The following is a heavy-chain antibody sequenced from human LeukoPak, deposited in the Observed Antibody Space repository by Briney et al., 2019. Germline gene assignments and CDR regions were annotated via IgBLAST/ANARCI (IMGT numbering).Heavy chain of an antibody. Sequence: SETLSLTCAVYGGSFSGYYWSWIRQPPGKGLEWIGEINHSGSTNYNPSLKSRVTISVDTSKNQFSLKLSSVTAADTDVYYCARVDYLSDYWGQGTLVTVSS. CDR2: INHSGST. D-gene: IGHD2/OR15-2a*01. CDR3: ARVDYLSDY. V-gene: IGHV4-34*01. J-gene: IGHJ4*02. CDR1: GGSFSGYY.